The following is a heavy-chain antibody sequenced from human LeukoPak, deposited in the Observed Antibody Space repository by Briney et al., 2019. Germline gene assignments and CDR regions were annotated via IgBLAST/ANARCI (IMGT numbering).Heavy chain of an antibody. D-gene: IGHD3-10*02. V-gene: IGHV3-21*01. CDR1: GFTFSSYS. CDR2: ISSSSTYI. CDR3: AELGITMIGGV. J-gene: IGHJ6*04. Sequence: PGGSLRLSCAASGFTFSSYSMNWVRQAPGKGLEWVSCISSSSTYIYYADSVKGRFTISRDNAKNSLYLQMNSLRAEDTAVYYCAELGITMIGGVWGKGTTVTISS.